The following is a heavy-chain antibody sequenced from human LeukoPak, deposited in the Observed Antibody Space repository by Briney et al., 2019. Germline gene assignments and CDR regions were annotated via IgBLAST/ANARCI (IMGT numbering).Heavy chain of an antibody. CDR2: ISSSSSYT. D-gene: IGHD4-23*01. CDR3: ARDWGDYGGNSVVAFDI. CDR1: GFTFSDYY. V-gene: IGHV3-11*05. Sequence: GGSLRLSCAASGFTFSDYYMSWIRQAPGKGLEWVPYISSSSSYTNYADSVKGRFTISRDNAKNSLYLQMNSLRAEDTAVYYCARDWGDYGGNSVVAFDIWGQGTMVTVSS. J-gene: IGHJ3*02.